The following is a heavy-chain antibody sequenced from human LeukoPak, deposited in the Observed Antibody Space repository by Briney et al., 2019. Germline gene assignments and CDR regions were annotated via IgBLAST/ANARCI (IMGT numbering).Heavy chain of an antibody. CDR2: IYPGDSES. V-gene: IGHV5-51*01. CDR3: ARHRIPGSHDAFDN. J-gene: IGHJ3*02. D-gene: IGHD2-15*01. Sequence: GESLKISCKVSGYSFTSYWIGWVRQMPGKGLEWMGIIYPGDSESRYSPPLQGQVTISVDKSISTAYLQWSSLKASDTAMYYCARHRIPGSHDAFDNWGQGTMVTVSS. CDR1: GYSFTSYW.